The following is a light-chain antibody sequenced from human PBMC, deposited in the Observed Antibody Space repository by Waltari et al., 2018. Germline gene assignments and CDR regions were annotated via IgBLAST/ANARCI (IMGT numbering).Light chain of an antibody. V-gene: IGKV1-5*01. Sequence: DIQMTQSPSTLSASLGDRVTITCRASQSISDWLAWYQQKPGKAPKLLIYDASTLESGVPSRFSGSGSGTEFTLTISSLQPDDFATYYCQQYNDWSTFGQGTKLEI. CDR1: QSISDW. CDR3: QQYNDWST. CDR2: DAS. J-gene: IGKJ2*01.